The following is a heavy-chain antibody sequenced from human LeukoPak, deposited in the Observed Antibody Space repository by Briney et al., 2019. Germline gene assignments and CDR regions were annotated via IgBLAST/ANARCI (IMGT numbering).Heavy chain of an antibody. CDR1: GFTFDDYA. D-gene: IGHD1-26*01. CDR2: ISWNSGSI. Sequence: GRSLRLSCAASGFTFDDYAMPWVRQAPGKGLEWVSGISWNSGSIGYADSVKGRFTISRDNAKNSLYLQMNSLRAEDTALYYCAKDGSYSGSYYAFDIWGQGTMVTVSS. V-gene: IGHV3-9*01. J-gene: IGHJ3*02. CDR3: AKDGSYSGSYYAFDI.